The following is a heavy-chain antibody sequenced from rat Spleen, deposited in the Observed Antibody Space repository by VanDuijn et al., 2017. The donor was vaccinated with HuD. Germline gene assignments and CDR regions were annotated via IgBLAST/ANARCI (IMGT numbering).Heavy chain of an antibody. Sequence: EVQVKESGPGLVQPSQTLSLTCTVSGFSLTDNSVHWVRQPPGKGLEWLGVMWSGGSTYYNSVFKSRLSISRDTSKSQVFLKMNSLQTEDTAMYFCARSYYGYTHYFNYWGQGVMVTVSS. CDR1: GFSLTDNS. J-gene: IGHJ2*01. CDR2: MWSGGST. CDR3: ARSYYGYTHYFNY. D-gene: IGHD1-7*01. V-gene: IGHV2S63*01.